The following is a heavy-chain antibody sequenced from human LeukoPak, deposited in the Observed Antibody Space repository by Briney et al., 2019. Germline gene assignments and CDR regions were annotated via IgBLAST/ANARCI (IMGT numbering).Heavy chain of an antibody. Sequence: GGSLRLSCAASGFTFSSYSMNWVRQAPGKGLEWVSSISSSSSYIYYADSVKVRFTIPRDNATHSLYLQMNSRRAEDTAVYYCAREGPRSGAFDIWGQGTMVTVSS. CDR3: AREGPRSGAFDI. CDR2: ISSSSSYI. J-gene: IGHJ3*02. D-gene: IGHD3-10*01. CDR1: GFTFSSYS. V-gene: IGHV3-21*01.